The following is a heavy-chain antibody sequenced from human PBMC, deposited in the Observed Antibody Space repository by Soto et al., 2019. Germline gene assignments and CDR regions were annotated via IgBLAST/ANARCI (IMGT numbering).Heavy chain of an antibody. CDR1: GFSFTKAW. Sequence: EVQLVESGGGLAEPGGSLRLSCAASGFSFTKAWMNRVRQAPGKGLEWVGRIKSKTDAGTTYYAAPVNGRFTVSRDDSKNTLYLQMNSLKIEDTAVYYCAADSRGPMAPHFDYWGQGALVTVSS. CDR3: AADSRGPMAPHFDY. J-gene: IGHJ4*02. D-gene: IGHD3-10*01. CDR2: IKSKTDAGTT. V-gene: IGHV3-15*07.